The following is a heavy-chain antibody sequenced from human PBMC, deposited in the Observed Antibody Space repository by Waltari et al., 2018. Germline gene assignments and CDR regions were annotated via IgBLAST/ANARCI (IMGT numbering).Heavy chain of an antibody. CDR3: ARVVVQGDYFDY. CDR2: INHRGIT. CDR1: GGSFSGYY. J-gene: IGHJ4*02. Sequence: QVQLQQWGAGLLKPSETLSLTCAVYGGSFSGYYCSWIRQHPGKGLEWIGEINHRGITNYDPSLKSRVTISVDTSKNQFSLKLSSVTAADTAVYYCARVVVQGDYFDYWGQGTLVTVSS. D-gene: IGHD3-10*01. V-gene: IGHV4-34*01.